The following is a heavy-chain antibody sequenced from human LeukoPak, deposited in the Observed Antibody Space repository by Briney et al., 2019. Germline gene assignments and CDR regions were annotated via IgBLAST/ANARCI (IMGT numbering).Heavy chain of an antibody. CDR1: GGSISSYY. D-gene: IGHD2-2*01. CDR3: ARAVIDCSSTSCSSSYYYYYMDV. CDR2: VHTSGST. Sequence: SETLSLTCTVSGGSISSYYWSWIRQPAGKGLEWIGRVHTSGSTNYNPSLKSRVTMSVDTAKNQFSLKLSSATAADTAVYYCARAVIDCSSTSCSSSYYYYYMDVWGKGTTVTVSS. J-gene: IGHJ6*03. V-gene: IGHV4-4*07.